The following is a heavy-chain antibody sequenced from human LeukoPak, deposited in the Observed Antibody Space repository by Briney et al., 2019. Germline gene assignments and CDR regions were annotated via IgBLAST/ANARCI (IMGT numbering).Heavy chain of an antibody. J-gene: IGHJ6*03. CDR2: INHSGIT. V-gene: IGHV4-34*01. D-gene: IGHD6-13*01. CDR1: GGSFSDYY. Sequence: PSETLSLTCAVYGGSFSDYYWSWIRQPPGKGLEWIGEINHSGITNYNPSLKSRVTISVDTSKNQFSLKLSSATAADTAVYYCASRHLKQPPYYYYMDIWGKGTTVTVSS. CDR3: ASRHLKQPPYYYYMDI.